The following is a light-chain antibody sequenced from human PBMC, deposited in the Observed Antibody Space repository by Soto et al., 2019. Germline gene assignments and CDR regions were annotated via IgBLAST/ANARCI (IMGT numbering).Light chain of an antibody. V-gene: IGLV1-44*01. CDR3: ATWDDSLEGWV. CDR1: SSNIGSNT. CDR2: SDN. J-gene: IGLJ3*02. Sequence: QSVLTQPPSASGTPGQRVTISCSGSSSNIGSNTVNWYQQLPGMAPKLLMYSDNQRPSGVPDRFSGSKSGTSASLAISGLQAEDGADYYCATWDDSLEGWVFGGGTKLTVL.